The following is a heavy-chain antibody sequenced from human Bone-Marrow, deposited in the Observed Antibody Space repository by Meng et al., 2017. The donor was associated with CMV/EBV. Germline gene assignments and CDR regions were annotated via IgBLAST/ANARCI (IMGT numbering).Heavy chain of an antibody. J-gene: IGHJ5*02. Sequence: SETLSLTCTVSGYSISSGYYWGWIRQPPGKGLEWIGSIYHSGNTYYNPSLKSRVTISVDTSKNQFSLKLSSVTAADTAVYYCAGDNLRSNCFDPWGQGTLVTVSS. CDR2: IYHSGNT. D-gene: IGHD6-6*01. CDR1: GYSISSGYY. V-gene: IGHV4-38-2*02. CDR3: AGDNLRSNCFDP.